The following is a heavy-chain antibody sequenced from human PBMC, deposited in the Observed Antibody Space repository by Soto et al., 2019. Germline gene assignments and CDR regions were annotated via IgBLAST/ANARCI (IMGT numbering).Heavy chain of an antibody. J-gene: IGHJ4*02. CDR3: ARDPTLGYSYGSADY. CDR2: ISYDGSNK. D-gene: IGHD5-18*01. V-gene: IGHV3-30-3*01. Sequence: QVQLVESGGGVVQPGRSLRLSCAASGFTFSSYAMHWVRQAPGKGLEWVAVISYDGSNKYYADSVKGRFTISRDNSXXTLYLQMNSLRAEDTAVYYCARDPTLGYSYGSADYWGQGTLVTVSS. CDR1: GFTFSSYA.